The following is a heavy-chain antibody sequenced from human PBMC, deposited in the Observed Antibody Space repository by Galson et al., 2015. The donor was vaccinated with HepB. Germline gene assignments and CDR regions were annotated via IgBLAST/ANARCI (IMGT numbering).Heavy chain of an antibody. J-gene: IGHJ5*02. CDR1: GGTFSSYT. Sequence: SVKVSCKASGGTFSSYTISWVRQAPGQGLEWMGRIIPILGIANYAQKFQGRVTITADKSTSTAYMELSSLRSEDTAVYYCASSVYYYDSKFAVGTLNWFDPWGQGTLVTVSS. V-gene: IGHV1-69*02. CDR3: ASSVYYYDSKFAVGTLNWFDP. D-gene: IGHD3-22*01. CDR2: IIPILGIA.